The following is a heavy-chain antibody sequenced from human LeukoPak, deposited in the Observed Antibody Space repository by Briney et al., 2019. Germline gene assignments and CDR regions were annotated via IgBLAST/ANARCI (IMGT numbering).Heavy chain of an antibody. D-gene: IGHD5-18*01. CDR3: ARVFRDQIQLWSFYYYYYMDV. V-gene: IGHV1-18*01. J-gene: IGHJ6*03. CDR2: ISAYNGNT. Sequence: ASVKVSCKASGYTFTSYGISWVRQAPGQGLEWMGWISAYNGNTNYAQKLQGRVTMTTDTSTSTAYMELRSLRSDDTAVYCCARVFRDQIQLWSFYYYYYMDVWGKGTTVTISS. CDR1: GYTFTSYG.